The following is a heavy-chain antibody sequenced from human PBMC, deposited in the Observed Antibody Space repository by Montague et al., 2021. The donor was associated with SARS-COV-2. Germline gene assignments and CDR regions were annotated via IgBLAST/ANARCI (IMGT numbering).Heavy chain of an antibody. Sequence: CAISGDSVSSNSAAWNWIRQSPSRGLEWLGRTYYRSKWYNDYAVSVKSRITINPDTSKNQFSLQLNSVTPEDTAVYYCARDDPYCTNGVCYTGNWFDPWVQGTLVTVSS. CDR1: GDSVSSNSAA. CDR2: TYYRSKWYN. V-gene: IGHV6-1*01. J-gene: IGHJ5*02. CDR3: ARDDPYCTNGVCYTGNWFDP. D-gene: IGHD2-8*01.